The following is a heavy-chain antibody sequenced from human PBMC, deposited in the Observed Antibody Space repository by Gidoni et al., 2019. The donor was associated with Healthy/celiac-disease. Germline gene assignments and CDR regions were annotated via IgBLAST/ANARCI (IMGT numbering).Heavy chain of an antibody. Sequence: QVPLQESGPGLVKPSETLSLTCTLSGGSISSYYCTWIRQPPGKGLEWIGYIYYRGSTNYNPSLKSRVTISVDTSKNQFSLKLSSVTAADTAVYYCARHTREYDFWSGSVTPTACDPGGQGTLVTVSS. J-gene: IGHJ5*02. CDR1: GGSISSYY. CDR2: IYYRGST. D-gene: IGHD3-3*01. CDR3: ARHTREYDFWSGSVTPTACDP. V-gene: IGHV4-59*08.